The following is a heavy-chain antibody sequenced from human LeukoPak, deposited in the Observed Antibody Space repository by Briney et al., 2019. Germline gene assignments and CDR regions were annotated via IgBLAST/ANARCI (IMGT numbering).Heavy chain of an antibody. CDR3: AKGASSWYGVSDY. V-gene: IGHV3-43D*03. J-gene: IGHJ4*02. CDR1: GFSFDDYV. D-gene: IGHD6-13*01. Sequence: GGSLRLSCAASGFSFDDYVMHWVRQAPGKGLEWVSLISWDGGSTYYADSVKGRFTICRDNRKNSLYLQMNSLRAEDTGLYYCAKGASSWYGVSDYWGQGTLVTVSS. CDR2: ISWDGGST.